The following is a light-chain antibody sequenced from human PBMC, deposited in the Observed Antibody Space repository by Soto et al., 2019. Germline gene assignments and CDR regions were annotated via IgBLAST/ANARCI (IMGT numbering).Light chain of an antibody. CDR3: QQYASSPT. J-gene: IGKJ1*01. Sequence: LAPGERATLSCRASQSVTNSYVAWYQQQLGQAPRLLIYGASIRATGIPDRFSGSGSGTDFTLTISGLEPEDSAVFYCQQYASSPTFGQGTKVDIK. CDR1: QSVTNSY. V-gene: IGKV3-20*01. CDR2: GAS.